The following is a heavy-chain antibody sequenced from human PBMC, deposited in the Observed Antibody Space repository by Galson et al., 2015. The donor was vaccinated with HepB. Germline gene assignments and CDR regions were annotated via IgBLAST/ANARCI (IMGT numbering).Heavy chain of an antibody. V-gene: IGHV3-66*01. J-gene: IGHJ4*02. D-gene: IGHD4-23*01. CDR3: ARDVITLKSRYYFDY. CDR2: TYSGGAT. CDR1: GFTFSTFD. Sequence: SLRLSCAASGFTFSTFDMTWVRQAPGKGLEWVSLTYSGGATYYADSVKDRFTISRDKNKNTLDLHMTSLTVEDTAVYFCARDVITLKSRYYFDYWGQGTLVTVSS.